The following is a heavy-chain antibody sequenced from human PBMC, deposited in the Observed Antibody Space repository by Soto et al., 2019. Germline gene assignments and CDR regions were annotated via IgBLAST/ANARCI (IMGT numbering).Heavy chain of an antibody. CDR1: GGTFSSYA. V-gene: IGHV1-69*06. CDR3: ARRSFDWNSPFDY. CDR2: IIPIFGTA. D-gene: IGHD1-7*01. Sequence: SVKVSCKASGGTFSSYAISWVRQAPGQGLEWMGGIIPIFGTANYAQKFQGRVTITADKSTGTVYMELSSLRSEDTAVYYCARRSFDWNSPFDYWGQGTLVTVSS. J-gene: IGHJ4*02.